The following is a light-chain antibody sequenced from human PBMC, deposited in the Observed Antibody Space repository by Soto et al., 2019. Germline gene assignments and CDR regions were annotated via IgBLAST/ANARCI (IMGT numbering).Light chain of an antibody. V-gene: IGKV1-9*01. J-gene: IGKJ5*01. Sequence: IQLTQSPSSLSASVGDRVTITCRASQGISSYLAWYQQKPGKAPKLLIYAASTLQSEVPSRFSGSGSGTDFTHPISSLQPEDFATYYCQQLNSYPLTVGQGTRLEIK. CDR3: QQLNSYPLT. CDR2: AAS. CDR1: QGISSY.